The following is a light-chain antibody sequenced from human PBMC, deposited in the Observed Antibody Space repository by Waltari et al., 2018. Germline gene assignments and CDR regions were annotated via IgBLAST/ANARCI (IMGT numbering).Light chain of an antibody. V-gene: IGKV2-30*02. J-gene: IGKJ2*01. Sequence: VVMTQSPLSLPVTLGPPASMSCRSSQSPVHSAGNTYLNWFQQRPGQSPRRLMYKISERDSGVPDRFSGSGSGTDFTLRISRVEAEGVGVYYCGQGSHGPRTFGHGTKLEI. CDR2: KIS. CDR3: GQGSHGPRT. CDR1: QSPVHSAGNTY.